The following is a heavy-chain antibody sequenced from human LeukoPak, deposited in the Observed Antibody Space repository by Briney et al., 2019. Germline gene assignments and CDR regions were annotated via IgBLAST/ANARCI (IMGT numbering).Heavy chain of an antibody. CDR2: ISGSGDSI. CDR3: AKDRGV. V-gene: IGHV3-23*01. CDR1: GFTFSNYA. D-gene: IGHD5-24*01. Sequence: GGSLRLSCAASGFTFSNYAMRWVRQAPVEGLKCVSAISGSGDSIYYADSVKGRSTISRDNSKNTLYLQMNSLRADDTAVYYCAKDRGVWGKGTTVTVSS. J-gene: IGHJ6*04.